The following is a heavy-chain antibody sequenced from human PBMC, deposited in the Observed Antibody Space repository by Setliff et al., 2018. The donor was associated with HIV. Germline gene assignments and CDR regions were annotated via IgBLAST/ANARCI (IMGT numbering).Heavy chain of an antibody. CDR3: ARHRDPPGSSWIFYYYYMDL. D-gene: IGHD6-13*01. J-gene: IGHJ6*03. CDR1: GGSFSDYN. Sequence: SETLSLTCAVYGGSFSDYNWSWIRQSPGRGLEWIGEINHSGSTSYNPSLKSRVTISVDTSKNQVSLRLSSVTAADTGVYFCARHRDPPGSSWIFYYYYMDLWGAGTTVTVSS. V-gene: IGHV4-34*01. CDR2: INHSGST.